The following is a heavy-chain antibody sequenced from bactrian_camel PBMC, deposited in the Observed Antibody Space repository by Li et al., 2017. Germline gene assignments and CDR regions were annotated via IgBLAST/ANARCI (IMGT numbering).Heavy chain of an antibody. CDR3: AADRTTVLPGVVGLARAAVAFRY. D-gene: IGHD2*01. CDR2: IFTGAGST. V-gene: IGHV3S40*01. Sequence: VQLVESGGGSVQAGGSLRLSCAASGYTGNNKYMGWFRQSLGSEREAVAAIFTGAGSTYYADSVKGRFTISQDDAENTVSLQMDSLKPDDSGMYYCAADRTTVLPGVVGLARAAVAFRYRGQGTQVTVS. CDR1: GYTGNNKY. J-gene: IGHJ6*01.